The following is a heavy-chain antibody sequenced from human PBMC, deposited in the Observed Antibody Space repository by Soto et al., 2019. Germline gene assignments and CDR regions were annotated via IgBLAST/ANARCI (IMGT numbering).Heavy chain of an antibody. V-gene: IGHV3-48*02. CDR3: ARETGLRSSVWSYYFDF. CDR1: GFTLSSYS. Sequence: EVQLVESWGGMVQPGGSLRVSCAASGFTLSSYSMHWVRQAPGKGLEWVSYISGSGGTIYYADSVKGRFTISRDNAKNSLSVQMNSLRDEDTAVYFCARETGLRSSVWSYYFDFWGQGTRVTVSS. J-gene: IGHJ4*02. CDR2: ISGSGGTI. D-gene: IGHD6-19*01.